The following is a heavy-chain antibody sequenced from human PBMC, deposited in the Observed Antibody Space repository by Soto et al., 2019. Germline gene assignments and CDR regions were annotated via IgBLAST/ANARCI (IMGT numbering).Heavy chain of an antibody. D-gene: IGHD6-13*01. CDR3: ARGPAVAAAEGKYYYYYGMDV. CDR2: IIPIFGTA. CDR1: GGTFSSYA. J-gene: IGHJ6*02. Sequence: SSVQVSCKASGGTFSSYAISLVRQAPAQGLEWMGGIIPIFGTANYAQKFQGIVTITADKSTSTAYMELSSLRSEETAVYYCARGPAVAAAEGKYYYYYGMDVWGQGTTVTVSS. V-gene: IGHV1-69*06.